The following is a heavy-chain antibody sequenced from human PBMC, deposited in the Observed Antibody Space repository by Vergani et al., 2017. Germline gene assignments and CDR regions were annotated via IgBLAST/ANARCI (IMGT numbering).Heavy chain of an antibody. D-gene: IGHD5-12*01. V-gene: IGHV4-39*01. CDR2: IYYSGTT. CDR3: ARLLVDMEAFDI. J-gene: IGHJ3*02. CDR1: GGSISSSSYY. Sequence: QLQLQESGPGLVKPSETLSLTCTVSGGSISSSSYYWGWIRQPPGKGLDWIGSIYYSGTTYYNPSPQSRVTISVDTSKNRFSLKVSAVTAADTAVYYCARLLVDMEAFDIWGQGTMVTVSS.